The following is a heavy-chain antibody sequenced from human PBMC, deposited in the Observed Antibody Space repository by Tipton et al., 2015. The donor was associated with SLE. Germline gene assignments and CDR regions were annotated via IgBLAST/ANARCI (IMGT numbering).Heavy chain of an antibody. CDR2: VYYSGTT. CDR1: GGSISSGGYY. Sequence: LRLSCTVSGGSISSGGYYWSWIRQHPGKGLEWIGNVYYSGTTYYNPSLKRRVTISVDTSKNQFSLKVSSVTAADTAVYYCARQSSYFDFWSGTHYYFDYWGQGPLVTVSS. CDR3: ARQSSYFDFWSGTHYYFDY. J-gene: IGHJ4*02. D-gene: IGHD3-3*01. V-gene: IGHV4-39*01.